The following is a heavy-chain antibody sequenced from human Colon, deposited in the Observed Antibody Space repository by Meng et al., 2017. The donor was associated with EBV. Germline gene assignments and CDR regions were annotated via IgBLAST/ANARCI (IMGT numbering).Heavy chain of an antibody. Sequence: QLRLQESGPGLVKPSGTLSLSCAVSGGALRSRNWWSWVRQPPGKGLEWIGEIYHSGSTNYNPSLKSRVTISVDESKNQFSLRLSSVTAADTAVYYCARVGAYCGGDCYHPRWGQGTLVTVSS. CDR3: ARVGAYCGGDCYHPR. V-gene: IGHV4-4*02. CDR2: IYHSGST. CDR1: GGALRSRNW. J-gene: IGHJ4*02. D-gene: IGHD2-21*02.